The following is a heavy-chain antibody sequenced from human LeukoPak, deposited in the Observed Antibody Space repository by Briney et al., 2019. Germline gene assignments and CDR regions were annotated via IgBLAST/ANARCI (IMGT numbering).Heavy chain of an antibody. Sequence: SETLSLTCIVSDYSICRGHYWGWIRQPPEKGLEWIGTIYYTGSSFYNPSLKSRLSISADTSKNQFSLRLSSVTAADSAVYYCARGTGWSYYFDYWGQGTLVTVSS. CDR2: IYYTGSS. CDR1: DYSICRGHY. D-gene: IGHD6-19*01. CDR3: ARGTGWSYYFDY. V-gene: IGHV4-38-2*02. J-gene: IGHJ4*02.